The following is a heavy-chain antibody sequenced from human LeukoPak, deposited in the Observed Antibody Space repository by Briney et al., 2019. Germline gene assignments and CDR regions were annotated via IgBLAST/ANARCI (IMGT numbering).Heavy chain of an antibody. CDR1: GGSISSGGYY. V-gene: IGHV4-39*07. J-gene: IGHJ4*02. CDR2: INHSGST. D-gene: IGHD4-17*01. CDR3: AVHDYGRRGDY. Sequence: SETLSLTCTVSGGSISSGGYYWSWIRQPPGKGLEWIGEINHSGSTNYNPSLKSRVTISVDTSKNQFSLKLSSVTAADTAVYYCAVHDYGRRGDYWGQGTLVTVSS.